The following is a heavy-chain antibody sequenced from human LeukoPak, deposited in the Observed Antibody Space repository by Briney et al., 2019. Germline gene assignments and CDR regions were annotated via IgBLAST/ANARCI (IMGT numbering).Heavy chain of an antibody. V-gene: IGHV3-23*01. Sequence: AGGSLRLSCAASGFTFSSYAMSWVRQAPGKGREWVSVISGSGGNTYYADSVKGRFTISRDNSKNTLYLQMNSLRAEDTAVYYCAKPFSSSYCFDYWGQGTLVTVSS. J-gene: IGHJ4*02. CDR3: AKPFSSSYCFDY. CDR1: GFTFSSYA. CDR2: ISGSGGNT. D-gene: IGHD6-6*01.